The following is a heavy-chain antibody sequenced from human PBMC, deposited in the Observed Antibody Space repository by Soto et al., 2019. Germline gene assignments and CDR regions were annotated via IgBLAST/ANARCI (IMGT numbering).Heavy chain of an antibody. CDR1: GFTFSSYA. J-gene: IGHJ4*02. Sequence: GGSLRLSCAASGFTFSSYAMHWVRQAPGKGLEWVAVISYDGSNKYYADSVKGRFTISRDNSKNTLYLQMNSLRAEDTAVYYCATSVGATTQFDYWGQGTLVTVSS. D-gene: IGHD1-26*01. CDR3: ATSVGATTQFDY. CDR2: ISYDGSNK. V-gene: IGHV3-30-3*01.